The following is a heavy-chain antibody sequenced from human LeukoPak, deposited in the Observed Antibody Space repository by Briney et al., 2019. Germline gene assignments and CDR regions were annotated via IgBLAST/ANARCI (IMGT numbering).Heavy chain of an antibody. CDR3: ARWRTCSGGTCYLDY. D-gene: IGHD2-15*01. Sequence: GDSLRLSCAASGFTLSNYWMHWVRQAPGKGPVWVSRINSDGSSINYADSVKGRFTISRDNAKNTLYLQMNSLRADDTAVYYCARWRTCSGGTCYLDYWGQGTLVTVSS. V-gene: IGHV3-74*01. CDR2: INSDGSSI. J-gene: IGHJ4*02. CDR1: GFTLSNYW.